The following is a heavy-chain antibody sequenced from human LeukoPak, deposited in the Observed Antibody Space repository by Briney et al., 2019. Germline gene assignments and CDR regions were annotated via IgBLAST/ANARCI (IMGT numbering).Heavy chain of an antibody. J-gene: IGHJ4*02. CDR1: GFTFSSYA. D-gene: IGHD2-2*01. Sequence: GGSLRLSCAASGFTFSSYAMHWVRQAPGKGLEWVAVISYDGSNKYYADSVKGRFTISRDNSKNTLYLQMNSLRAEDTAVYYCARDRYCSSTSCYSFDYWGQGTLVTVSS. CDR2: ISYDGSNK. V-gene: IGHV3-30-3*01. CDR3: ARDRYCSSTSCYSFDY.